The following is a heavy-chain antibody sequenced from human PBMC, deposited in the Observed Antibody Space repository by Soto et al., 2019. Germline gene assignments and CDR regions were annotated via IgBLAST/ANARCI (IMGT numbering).Heavy chain of an antibody. CDR1: GFTVSSNY. D-gene: IGHD1-26*01. CDR2: IYSGGST. V-gene: IGHV3-53*01. J-gene: IGHJ4*02. CDR3: ARSGSYSYYFDY. Sequence: GGSLRLSCAAPGFTVSSNYMSWVRQAPGKGLEWVSVIYSGGSTYYADSVKGRFTISRDNSKNTLYLQMNSLRAEDTAVYYCARSGSYSYYFDYWGQGTLVTVSS.